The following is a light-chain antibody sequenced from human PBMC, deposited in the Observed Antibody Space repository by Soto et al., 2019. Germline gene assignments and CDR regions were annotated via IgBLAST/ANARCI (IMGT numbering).Light chain of an antibody. Sequence: DIQMTQSPSSLAASVVDRVTITCQASQDISNHLNWYQQKPGRAPKLLIYGASNLETGVPSRFSGSRSGSHFTFTISSLQPEDIATYSCQQFDHLPPVFGGGTKVDI. J-gene: IGKJ4*01. CDR2: GAS. V-gene: IGKV1-33*01. CDR3: QQFDHLPPV. CDR1: QDISNH.